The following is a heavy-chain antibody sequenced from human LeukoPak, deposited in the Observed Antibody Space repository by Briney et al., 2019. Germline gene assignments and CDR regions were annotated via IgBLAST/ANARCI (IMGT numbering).Heavy chain of an antibody. CDR1: GGSVSSSSFY. Sequence: PSETLSLTCTVSGGSVSSSSFYWGWIRQPPGKGLEWIGSIYHSGSIYYNPSLKSRVTISVDTSKNQFSLKLSSVTAADTAVYYCGGVGGYDSSPDHWGQGTLVTVSS. CDR3: GGVGGYDSSPDH. D-gene: IGHD5-12*01. CDR2: IYHSGSI. J-gene: IGHJ4*02. V-gene: IGHV4-39*01.